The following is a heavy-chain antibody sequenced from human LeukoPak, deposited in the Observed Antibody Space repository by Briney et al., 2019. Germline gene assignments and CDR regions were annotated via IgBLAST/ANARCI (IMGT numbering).Heavy chain of an antibody. CDR3: AKDLTDDIVGAFDY. J-gene: IGHJ4*02. CDR1: GFTVSSNY. D-gene: IGHD1-26*01. Sequence: PGGSLRLSCAASGFTVSSNYMSWVRQAPGKGLEWVAVISYDGSNKYYADSVKGRFTISRDNSKNTLYLQMNSLRAEDTAVYYCAKDLTDDIVGAFDYWGQGTLVTVSS. CDR2: ISYDGSNK. V-gene: IGHV3-30*18.